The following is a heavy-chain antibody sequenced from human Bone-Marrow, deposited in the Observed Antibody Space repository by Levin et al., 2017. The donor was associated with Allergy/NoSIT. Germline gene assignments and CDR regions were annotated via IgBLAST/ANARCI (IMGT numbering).Heavy chain of an antibody. CDR2: LQPDGSEK. CDR3: ARETYRLTTLVGDPFDY. CDR1: GFTFGTYW. Sequence: HPGGSLRLSCTASGFTFGTYWMNWVRQAPGKGLEWVAGLQPDGSEKYYVDSVRGRFTISRDNAKNSLYLQMNSLKVEDTALYYCARETYRLTTLVGDPFDYWGHGTLVTVSS. J-gene: IGHJ4*01. V-gene: IGHV3-7*01. D-gene: IGHD2-8*02.